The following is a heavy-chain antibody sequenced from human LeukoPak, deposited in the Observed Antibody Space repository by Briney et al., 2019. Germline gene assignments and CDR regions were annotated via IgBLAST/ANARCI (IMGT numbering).Heavy chain of an antibody. Sequence: GGSLRLSCAASGFTFSSYGMNWVRQAPGKGLEWVSGISNSGGSTYYADSVKGRFTISRDNSKNTLYLQMNSLRAEDTAVYYCAKDRWVGATHSYGMDVWGQGTTVTVSS. CDR2: ISNSGGST. J-gene: IGHJ6*02. CDR3: AKDRWVGATHSYGMDV. CDR1: GFTFSSYG. D-gene: IGHD1-26*01. V-gene: IGHV3-23*01.